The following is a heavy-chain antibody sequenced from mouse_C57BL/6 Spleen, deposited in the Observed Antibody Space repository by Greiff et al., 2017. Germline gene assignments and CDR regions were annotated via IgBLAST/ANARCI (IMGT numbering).Heavy chain of an antibody. CDR2: INPGSGGT. V-gene: IGHV1-54*01. Sequence: QVQLKESGAELVRPGTSVKVSCKASGYAFTNYLIEWVKQRPGQGLEWIGVINPGSGGTNYNEKFKGKATLTADKSSSTAYMQLSSLTSEDSAVYFCARGNGSSPAWFAYWGQGTLVTVYA. J-gene: IGHJ3*01. CDR3: ARGNGSSPAWFAY. CDR1: GYAFTNYL. D-gene: IGHD1-1*01.